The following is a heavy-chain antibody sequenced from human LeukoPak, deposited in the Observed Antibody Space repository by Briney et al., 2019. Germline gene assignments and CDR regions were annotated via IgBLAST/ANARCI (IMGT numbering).Heavy chain of an antibody. CDR1: GFTFSSYG. CDR3: ARESDIVVVPAAPPPWFDP. V-gene: IGHV3-33*01. D-gene: IGHD2-2*01. J-gene: IGHJ5*02. Sequence: GRSLRLSCAASGFTFSSYGMHWVRQAPGKGLEWVAVIWYDGSNKYYADSVKGRFTISRDNSKNTLYLQMNSLRAEDTAVYYCARESDIVVVPAAPPPWFDPWGQGTLVTVSS. CDR2: IWYDGSNK.